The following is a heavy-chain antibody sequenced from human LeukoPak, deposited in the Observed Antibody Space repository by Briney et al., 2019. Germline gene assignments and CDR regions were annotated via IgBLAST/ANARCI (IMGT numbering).Heavy chain of an antibody. J-gene: IGHJ6*03. Sequence: ASVKVSCKASGYTFTSYDINWVRQATGQGLEWMGWISAYNGNTNYAQKLQGRVTMTTDTSTSTAYMELRSLRSDDTAVYYCARERGNFWSGYTHPYYYYMDVWGKGTTVTVSS. CDR2: ISAYNGNT. CDR1: GYTFTSYD. D-gene: IGHD3-3*01. V-gene: IGHV1-18*01. CDR3: ARERGNFWSGYTHPYYYYMDV.